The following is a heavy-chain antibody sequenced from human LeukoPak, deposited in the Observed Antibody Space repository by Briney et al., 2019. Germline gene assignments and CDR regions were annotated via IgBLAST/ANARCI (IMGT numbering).Heavy chain of an antibody. CDR1: GFTFSSYG. CDR2: ISYDGSNK. Sequence: GGSLRLSCAASGFTFSSYGMHWVRQAPGKGLEWVAVISYDGSNKYYADSVKGRFTISRDNSKNTVCLQMNSPRTEDTAVYYCAKGGGRFHTPSDPWGQGTLVTVSS. V-gene: IGHV3-30*18. CDR3: AKGGGRFHTPSDP. D-gene: IGHD3-16*01. J-gene: IGHJ5*02.